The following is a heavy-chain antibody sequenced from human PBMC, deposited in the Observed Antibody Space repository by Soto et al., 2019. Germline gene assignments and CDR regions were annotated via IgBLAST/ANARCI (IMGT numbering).Heavy chain of an antibody. J-gene: IGHJ6*02. Sequence: PSETLSLTCTVSGGSISSGGYYWSWIRQHPGKGLEWIGYIYYSGSTYYSPSLKSRVTISVDTSKNQFSLKLSSVTAADTAVYYCARVGSSSWYISVWGQGTTVTVSS. CDR1: GGSISSGGYY. CDR2: IYYSGST. D-gene: IGHD6-13*01. CDR3: ARVGSSSWYISV. V-gene: IGHV4-31*03.